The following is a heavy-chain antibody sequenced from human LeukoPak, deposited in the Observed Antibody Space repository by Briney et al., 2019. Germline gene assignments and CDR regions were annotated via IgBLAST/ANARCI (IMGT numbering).Heavy chain of an antibody. V-gene: IGHV3-21*01. CDR1: GFTFSNLN. Sequence: PGGCLRLSCAASGFTFSNLNMSWVRQAAGKGLEWVSSITYSSRYMYYADSVKGLFTISRDNAKNSRYLHMNSLRAEDTAVYYCARDFGSSYTSPFPFWGQGTLVTVSS. CDR2: ITYSSRYM. D-gene: IGHD2-2*02. CDR3: ARDFGSSYTSPFPF. J-gene: IGHJ4*02.